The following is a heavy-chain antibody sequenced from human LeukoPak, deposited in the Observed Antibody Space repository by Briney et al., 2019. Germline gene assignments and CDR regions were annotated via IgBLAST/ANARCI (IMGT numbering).Heavy chain of an antibody. CDR3: ARDEFNWNNGKGAFDI. V-gene: IGHV4-30-4*08. D-gene: IGHD1/OR15-1a*01. Sequence: SQTLSLTCTVSGGSISSGDYYWSWIRQPPGKGLEWIGYIYYSGSTYYNPSLKSRVTISVDTSKNQFSLKLSSVTAADTAVYYCARDEFNWNNGKGAFDIWGQGTMVTVSS. CDR1: GGSISSGDYY. CDR2: IYYSGST. J-gene: IGHJ3*02.